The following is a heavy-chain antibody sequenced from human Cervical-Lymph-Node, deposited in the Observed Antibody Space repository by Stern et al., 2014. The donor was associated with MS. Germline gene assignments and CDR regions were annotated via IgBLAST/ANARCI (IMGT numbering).Heavy chain of an antibody. CDR1: GGTFSSYA. CDR2: IIPIFGTA. CDR3: ARGRGRYYDSSGYYKNWFDP. D-gene: IGHD3-22*01. V-gene: IGHV1-69*06. Sequence: VQLVESGAEVKKPGSSVKVSCKASGGTFSSYAISWVRQAPGQGLEWMGGIIPIFGTANYAQKFQGRVTITADKSTSTAYMELSSLRSEDTAVYYCARGRGRYYDSSGYYKNWFDPWGQGTLVTVSS. J-gene: IGHJ5*02.